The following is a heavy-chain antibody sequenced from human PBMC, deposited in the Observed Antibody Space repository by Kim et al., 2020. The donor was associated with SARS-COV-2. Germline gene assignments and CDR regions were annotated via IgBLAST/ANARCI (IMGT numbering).Heavy chain of an antibody. J-gene: IGHJ6*02. Sequence: SVKVSCKASGGTFSSYAISWVRQAPGQGLEWMGGIIPIFGTANYAQKFQGRVTITADESTSTAYMELSSLRSEDTAVYYCAIPLGQQQLVRRLYYYYYYGMDVWGQGTTVTVSS. CDR2: IIPIFGTA. CDR3: AIPLGQQQLVRRLYYYYYYGMDV. CDR1: GGTFSSYA. D-gene: IGHD6-13*01. V-gene: IGHV1-69*13.